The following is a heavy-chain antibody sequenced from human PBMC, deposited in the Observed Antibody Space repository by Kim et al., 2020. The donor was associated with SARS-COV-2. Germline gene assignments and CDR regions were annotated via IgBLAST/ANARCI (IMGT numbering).Heavy chain of an antibody. D-gene: IGHD6-13*01. V-gene: IGHV1-69*13. J-gene: IGHJ6*02. CDR2: IIPIFGTA. CDR3: ARGEGDSSLEQQLGQIPYYYYGMDV. CDR1: GGTFSSYA. Sequence: SVKVSCKASGGTFSSYAISWVRQAPGQGLEWMGGIIPIFGTANYAQKFQGRVTITADESTSTAYMELSSLRSEDTAVYYCARGEGDSSLEQQLGQIPYYYYGMDVWGQGTTVTVSS.